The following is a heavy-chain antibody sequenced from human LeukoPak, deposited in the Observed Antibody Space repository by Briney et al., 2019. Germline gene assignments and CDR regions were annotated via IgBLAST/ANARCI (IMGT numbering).Heavy chain of an antibody. CDR3: ARDLGSDSSGYYIIKYYFDY. D-gene: IGHD3-22*01. CDR1: GYTFTGYY. Sequence: ASVMVSSKASGYTFTGYYMHWVRQAPGQGLEWMGWINPNSGGTNYAQKFQGRVTMTRDTSISTAYMELSRLRSDDTAVYYCARDLGSDSSGYYIIKYYFDYWGQGTLVTVSS. J-gene: IGHJ4*02. V-gene: IGHV1-2*02. CDR2: INPNSGGT.